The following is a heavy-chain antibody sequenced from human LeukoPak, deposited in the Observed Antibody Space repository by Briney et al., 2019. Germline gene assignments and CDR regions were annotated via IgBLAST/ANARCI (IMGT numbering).Heavy chain of an antibody. CDR2: ISANNGNT. CDR3: AREGTAGRYYFDY. J-gene: IGHJ4*02. CDR1: GYTFSSHG. D-gene: IGHD3-10*01. V-gene: IGHV1-18*01. Sequence: ASVKVSCKASGYTFSSHGITWVRQAPGQGLEWMGWISANNGNTNYAQKLQGRVTVTTDTSTSIAYMELRSLRSDDTAVYYCAREGTAGRYYFDYWGQGNPGHRLL.